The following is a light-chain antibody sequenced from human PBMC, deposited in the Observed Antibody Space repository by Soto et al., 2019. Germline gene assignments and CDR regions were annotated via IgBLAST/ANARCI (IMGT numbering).Light chain of an antibody. CDR1: RGISKS. CDR2: GAS. V-gene: IGKV1-12*01. Sequence: DLQMTQSPSYVSASVGDRFTITCRASRGISKSLAWYQQTPGKAPKXXLRGASSLHRGVPSRFSGGGAGTEFTLTISSLQHEDFATYDCQQTSAFTRTFGQGTKVDNK. CDR3: QQTSAFTRT. J-gene: IGKJ1*01.